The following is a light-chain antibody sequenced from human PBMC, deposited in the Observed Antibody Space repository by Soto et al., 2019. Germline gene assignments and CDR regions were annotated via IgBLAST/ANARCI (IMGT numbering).Light chain of an antibody. V-gene: IGKV4-1*01. CDR3: QQYYSTPYT. CDR2: WAS. J-gene: IGKJ2*01. Sequence: DIVMTQSPDSLAVSLGERATINCKSSQSVLYSSNNKNYLAWYQQKPGQPPKLLIYWASTRESGVPDRFSGSGSGTDFALPISSLQAEDVAVYYFQQYYSTPYTFGQGTKLVIK. CDR1: QSVLYSSNNKNY.